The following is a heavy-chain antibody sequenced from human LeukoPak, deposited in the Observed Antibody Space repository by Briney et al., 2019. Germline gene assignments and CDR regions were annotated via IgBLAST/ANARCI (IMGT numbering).Heavy chain of an antibody. J-gene: IGHJ5*02. CDR2: ISSSGGTV. Sequence: GGSLRLSCAASGFTFNNYFMSWIRQAPGKGLEWVSYISSSGGTVYYAGSVKGRFTISRDNAKNTLYLQMSSLRAEDTAVYYCARDQGYQLFDPWGQGTLVTVSS. D-gene: IGHD2-2*01. CDR1: GFTFNNYF. CDR3: ARDQGYQLFDP. V-gene: IGHV3-11*04.